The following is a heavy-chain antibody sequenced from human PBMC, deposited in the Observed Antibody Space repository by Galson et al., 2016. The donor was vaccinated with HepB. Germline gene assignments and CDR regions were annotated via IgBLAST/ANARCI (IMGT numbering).Heavy chain of an antibody. J-gene: IGHJ3*02. CDR3: TNIGAFNI. Sequence: SLRLSCAASGFTVSYHYITWVRQPPGKGLEWVSLIYSAGKTYYADSVKGRFTISRDNSKNTVYLQMNSLRADDKAMYYCTNIGAFNIWGQGTMVTVSS. CDR1: GFTVSYHY. V-gene: IGHV3-53*01. CDR2: IYSAGKT.